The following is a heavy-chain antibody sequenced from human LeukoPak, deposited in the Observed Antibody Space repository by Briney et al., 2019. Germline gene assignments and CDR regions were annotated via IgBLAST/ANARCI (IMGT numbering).Heavy chain of an antibody. Sequence: ASVKVSCKASGYTFTSYGISWVRQAPGQGLEWMEWISAYNGNTNYAQKLQGRVTMTTDTSTSTAYMELRSLRSDDTAVYYCARGMGIWYYDSSGLDFDYWGQGTLVTVSS. V-gene: IGHV1-18*01. CDR1: GYTFTSYG. CDR3: ARGMGIWYYDSSGLDFDY. CDR2: ISAYNGNT. J-gene: IGHJ4*02. D-gene: IGHD3-22*01.